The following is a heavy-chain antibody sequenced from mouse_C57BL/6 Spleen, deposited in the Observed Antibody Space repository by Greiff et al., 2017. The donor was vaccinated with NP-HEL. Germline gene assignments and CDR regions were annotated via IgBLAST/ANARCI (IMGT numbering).Heavy chain of an antibody. V-gene: IGHV1-26*01. CDR1: GYTFTDYY. D-gene: IGHD2-10*02. CDR3: AVYGNYGSYWYFDV. CDR2: INPNNGGT. J-gene: IGHJ1*03. Sequence: EVQLQQSGPELVKPGASVKISCKASGYTFTDYYMNWVKQSHGKSLEWIGDINPNNGGTSYNQKFKGKATLTVDKSSSTAYMELRSLTSEDSAVYYCAVYGNYGSYWYFDVWGTRTTVTVSS.